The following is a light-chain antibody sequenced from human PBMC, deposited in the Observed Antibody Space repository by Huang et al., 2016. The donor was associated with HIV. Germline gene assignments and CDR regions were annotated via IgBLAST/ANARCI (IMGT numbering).Light chain of an antibody. J-gene: IGKJ1*01. CDR1: QIIGTY. V-gene: IGKV1-39*01. CDR2: GAS. CDR3: QQSYSLPRT. Sequence: DIHMTQSPSSLSASVGDIVIITCRASQIIGTYLNWYQQKPGKAPKLLISGASSLQSGVPSRFSGSGSVTDFTLTISSLQPEDFSTYYCQQSYSLPRTFGQGTKVEIK.